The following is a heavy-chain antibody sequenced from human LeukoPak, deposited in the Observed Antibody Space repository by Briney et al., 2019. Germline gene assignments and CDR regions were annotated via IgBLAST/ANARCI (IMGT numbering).Heavy chain of an antibody. Sequence: SETLSLTCTVSGGSISSYYWSWIRQPPGKGLEWIGYIYYSGSTNYNPSLKSRVTISVDTSKNQFSLKLSSVTAAATAVYYCASMVRGVITKNWFDPWGQGTLVTVSS. CDR2: IYYSGST. V-gene: IGHV4-59*08. CDR3: ASMVRGVITKNWFDP. CDR1: GGSISSYY. D-gene: IGHD3-10*01. J-gene: IGHJ5*02.